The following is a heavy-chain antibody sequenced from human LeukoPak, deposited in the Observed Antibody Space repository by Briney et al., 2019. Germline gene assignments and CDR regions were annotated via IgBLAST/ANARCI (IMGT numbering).Heavy chain of an antibody. D-gene: IGHD3-10*01. CDR2: ISGSGGST. V-gene: IGHV3-23*01. J-gene: IGHJ3*01. CDR1: GFTFSSYA. CDR3: AKVGEGLFDL. Sequence: GGSLRLSCAASGFTFSSYAMSWVRQAPGKGVKWVSGISGSGGSTYYADSVKGGFTIYRENSKNTLYLQMNSLRAEDTAVYYCAKVGEGLFDLWGQGTMVTVSS.